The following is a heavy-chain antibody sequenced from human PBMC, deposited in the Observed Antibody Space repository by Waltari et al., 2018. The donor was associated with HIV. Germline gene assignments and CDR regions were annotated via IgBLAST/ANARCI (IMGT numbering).Heavy chain of an antibody. CDR1: GFTFKIAW. J-gene: IGHJ4*02. CDR2: IKSKSDGETV. V-gene: IGHV3-15*01. Sequence: EVQLVESGGGLVKPGGSLRLSCLGPGFTFKIAWINWVRQAPGKGLEWVGRIKSKSDGETVDYCDPVRGRFAISRDDSQNTVFLQMNSLKTEDTAVYYCTRKAFSGSYYDSWGQGALVTVSS. D-gene: IGHD1-26*01. CDR3: TRKAFSGSYYDS.